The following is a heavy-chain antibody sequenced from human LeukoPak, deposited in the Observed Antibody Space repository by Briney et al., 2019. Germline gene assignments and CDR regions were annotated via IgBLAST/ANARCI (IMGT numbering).Heavy chain of an antibody. D-gene: IGHD2-15*01. Sequence: GGSLRLSCSASGFPFSSYAMHWVRQAPGKGLEYVSAISDSGGSTNYADSVKGRFTISRDNSKNTLYLQMSSLRAEDTAVYFCVRGYSFGPYGMDVWGQGTTVTVSS. CDR1: GFPFSSYA. CDR3: VRGYSFGPYGMDV. CDR2: ISDSGGST. J-gene: IGHJ6*02. V-gene: IGHV3-64D*09.